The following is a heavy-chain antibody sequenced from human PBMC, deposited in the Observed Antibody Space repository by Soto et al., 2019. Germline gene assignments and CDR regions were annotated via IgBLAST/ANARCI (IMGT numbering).Heavy chain of an antibody. CDR1: GASVAGGSYY. CDR3: ARDTYSGYDFGL. V-gene: IGHV4-30-4*01. J-gene: IGHJ5*02. CDR2: IPSRGRP. D-gene: IGHD5-12*01. Sequence: QVQLRESGPGLVKPSQTPSITCSVSGASVAGGSYYWSWVRQPPGKGLEWIGDIPSRGRPFYNPSLTSRGTISADTSKTQLSLQLTSVTAAGTAVYYCARDTYSGYDFGLWGQGTLVTVSS.